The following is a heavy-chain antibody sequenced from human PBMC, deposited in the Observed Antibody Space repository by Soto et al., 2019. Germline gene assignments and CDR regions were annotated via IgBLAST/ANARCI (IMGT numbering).Heavy chain of an antibody. D-gene: IGHD4-17*01. Sequence: QVQLVQSGAEVKKSGASVKVACKASGYTFTSHDINWVRQATGQGLEWMGWMNPNSGNTGYAQKFQGRVTMTRNTSISTAYMELSSLRSEDTAVYYCARWDYGDYARFDYWGQGTLVTVSS. CDR1: GYTFTSHD. CDR2: MNPNSGNT. CDR3: ARWDYGDYARFDY. J-gene: IGHJ4*02. V-gene: IGHV1-8*01.